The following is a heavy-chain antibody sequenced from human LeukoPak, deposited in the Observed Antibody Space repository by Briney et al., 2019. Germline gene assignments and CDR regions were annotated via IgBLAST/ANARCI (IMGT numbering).Heavy chain of an antibody. CDR3: VRDHNSENWGSLGK. Sequence: ASVKVSCKASGYTFTAYYIHWVRQAPGQGLEWMGWISPYTGGTNYAQKFQGRVTITQDRSSNTVYMDLNRLTSDDTALYYCVRDHNSENWGSLGKWGQGTLVTVSS. CDR2: ISPYTGGT. CDR1: GYTFTAYY. D-gene: IGHD7-27*01. V-gene: IGHV1-2*02. J-gene: IGHJ4*02.